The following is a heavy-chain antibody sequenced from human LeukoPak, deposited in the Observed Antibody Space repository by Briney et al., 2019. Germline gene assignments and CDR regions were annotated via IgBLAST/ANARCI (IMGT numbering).Heavy chain of an antibody. CDR2: ISYSGST. CDR1: HFISSYY. D-gene: IGHD3-10*01. CDR3: TRQWFGELFSVFDY. Sequence: SETLSLTCTVSHFISSYYWSWIRQPPGKGLEWTGYISYSGSTHYNPSLKSRLTISIDTSKNQFSLKLTSVTAADTAVYYCTRQWFGELFSVFDYWGQGSLVTVSS. J-gene: IGHJ4*02. V-gene: IGHV4-59*08.